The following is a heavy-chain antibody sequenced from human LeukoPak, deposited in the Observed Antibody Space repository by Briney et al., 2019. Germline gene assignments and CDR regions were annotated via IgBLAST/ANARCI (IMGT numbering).Heavy chain of an antibody. D-gene: IGHD6-19*01. CDR3: ARDRSGWYDYYFDY. J-gene: IGHJ4*02. CDR2: IHIGNGNT. V-gene: IGHV1-3*04. Sequence: GASVKVSCKASRFPFSIYAMHWVRQAPGQRLEWMGWIHIGNGNTEYSEKFQGRVTITRDTPATTIYMELSSLRSEDTAVYYCARDRSGWYDYYFDYWGQGTLVTVSS. CDR1: RFPFSIYA.